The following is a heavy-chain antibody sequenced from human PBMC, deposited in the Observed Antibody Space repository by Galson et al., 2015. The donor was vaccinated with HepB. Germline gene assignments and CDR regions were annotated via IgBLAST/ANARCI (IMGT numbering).Heavy chain of an antibody. CDR3: AKEALPDYGGVTGFHF. CDR2: IWYDGSKK. J-gene: IGHJ4*02. D-gene: IGHD4-23*01. Sequence: SLRLSCAASGFTFSNYGMHWVRQAPGKGLEWLAVIWYDGSKKYYTDSVKGRFTISKDTSKNTLYLQMDSLRVEDTAVYYCAKEALPDYGGVTGFHFWGQGTLVTVSS. V-gene: IGHV3-33*06. CDR1: GFTFSNYG.